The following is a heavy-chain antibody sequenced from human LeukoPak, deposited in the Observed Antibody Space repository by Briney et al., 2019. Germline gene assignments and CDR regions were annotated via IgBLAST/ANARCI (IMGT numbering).Heavy chain of an antibody. J-gene: IGHJ6*03. CDR3: ARVGEGRDYQYYYMDV. D-gene: IGHD1-26*01. V-gene: IGHV3-64*01. CDR1: GFTLSSYA. Sequence: GGSLRLSCAASGFTLSSYAMHWVRQAPGKGLEYVSAISKNGGNTYYANSVKGRFSISRDNSKNTLYLQMGSLRTEDMAVYYCARVGEGRDYQYYYMDVWRKGTTVTVS. CDR2: ISKNGGNT.